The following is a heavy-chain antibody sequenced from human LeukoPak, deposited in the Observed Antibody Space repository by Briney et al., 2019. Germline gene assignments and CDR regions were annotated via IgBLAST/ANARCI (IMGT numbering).Heavy chain of an antibody. CDR2: MSVGGVRT. CDR1: GFTFSTYA. D-gene: IGHD3-10*01. J-gene: IGHJ4*02. CDR3: AKDKDVYAYGGVDY. Sequence: PGGCLRLSCAVSGFTFSTYAMSWVRQSPGKGLEWVSGMSVGGVRTYYADSVKGRFTISRENSNNTLFLQMNSLRVEDTAVYYCAKDKDVYAYGGVDYWGQGTLVTVSS. V-gene: IGHV3-23*01.